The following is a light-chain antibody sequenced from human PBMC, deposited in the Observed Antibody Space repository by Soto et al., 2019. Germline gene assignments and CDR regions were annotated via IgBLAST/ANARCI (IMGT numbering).Light chain of an antibody. Sequence: EIVMTQSPATLSVSPGERATLSCRASQSVSSYLAWYQQKPGQAPRLLIYGASTRATGIPARFSGSGSGTEFTLTISSLQSEDFAVYYCQQYNNWLTVGGGTKVDSK. CDR3: QQYNNWLT. CDR1: QSVSSY. V-gene: IGKV3-15*01. J-gene: IGKJ4*01. CDR2: GAS.